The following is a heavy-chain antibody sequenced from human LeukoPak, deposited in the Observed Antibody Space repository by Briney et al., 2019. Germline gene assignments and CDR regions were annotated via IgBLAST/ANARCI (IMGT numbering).Heavy chain of an antibody. Sequence: GRSLRLSCAASGFTFSSYAMHWVRQAPGKGLECVAVIPYDGSNKYYADSVKGRFTISRDNSKNTLYLQMNSLRAEDTAVYYCARGGPPYYFDYWGQGTLVTVSS. CDR2: IPYDGSNK. CDR1: GFTFSSYA. V-gene: IGHV3-30-3*01. J-gene: IGHJ4*02. CDR3: ARGGPPYYFDY.